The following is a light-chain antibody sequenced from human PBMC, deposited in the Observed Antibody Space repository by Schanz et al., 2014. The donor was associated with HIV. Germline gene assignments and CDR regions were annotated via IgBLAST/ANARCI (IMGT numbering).Light chain of an antibody. CDR3: QQYDSPPWT. Sequence: EIVLTQSPGTLSLSPGERATLSCGASQRLSSSYLAWYQQKRDQPPRLVIYATSTRAAGIPDRFSGTGSGTGFSLTNNRVEAGDYAVYYCQQYDSPPWTFGQGTKVEVK. CDR1: QRLSSSY. J-gene: IGKJ1*01. V-gene: IGKV3-20*01. CDR2: ATS.